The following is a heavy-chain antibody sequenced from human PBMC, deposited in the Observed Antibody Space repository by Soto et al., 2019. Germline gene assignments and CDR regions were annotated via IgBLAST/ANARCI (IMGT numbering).Heavy chain of an antibody. CDR2: IYHSGST. Sequence: SQTLSLTYTVAGGSSSSGGYYRSWIRKPPGKGLEWIGYIYHSGSTYYNPSLKSRVTISVDTSKNQFSLKLSSVTAADTAVYYCASNSYGYPFYDYWGQGTLVTVSS. J-gene: IGHJ4*02. CDR1: GGSSSSGGYY. V-gene: IGHV4-30-4*01. D-gene: IGHD5-18*01. CDR3: ASNSYGYPFYDY.